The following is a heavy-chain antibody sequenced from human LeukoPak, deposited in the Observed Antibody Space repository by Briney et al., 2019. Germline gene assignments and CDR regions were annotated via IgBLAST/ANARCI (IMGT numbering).Heavy chain of an antibody. CDR2: IYHRAGT. V-gene: IGHV4-59*11. CDR3: ARYGVHMATNN. CDR1: GGSISSHY. J-gene: IGHJ4*02. Sequence: PSETLSLTCTVSGGSISSHYWTWIRQPPGKGLEWIGYIYHRAGTNYNPSHQSRVTISVDTSKNQFSLKVTSVTAADTAVYYCARYGVHMATNNWGQGTLVTVSS. D-gene: IGHD5-24*01.